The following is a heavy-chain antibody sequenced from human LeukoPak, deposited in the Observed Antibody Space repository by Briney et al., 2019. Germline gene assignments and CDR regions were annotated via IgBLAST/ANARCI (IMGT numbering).Heavy chain of an antibody. D-gene: IGHD3-10*01. CDR3: ARVGGGARDIINWYFDL. Sequence: GGSLRLSCAASGFTCSSYAMHWVRQAPGKGLEYVSAISSNGCSTYYANSVKGRFTISRDNSKNTLYLQMGSLRAEDMAVYYCARVGGGARDIINWYFDLWGRGTLVTVSS. CDR2: ISSNGCST. V-gene: IGHV3-64*01. CDR1: GFTCSSYA. J-gene: IGHJ2*01.